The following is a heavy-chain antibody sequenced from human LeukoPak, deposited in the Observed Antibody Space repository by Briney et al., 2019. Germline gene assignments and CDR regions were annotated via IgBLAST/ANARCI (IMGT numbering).Heavy chain of an antibody. J-gene: IGHJ6*02. V-gene: IGHV3-74*01. CDR2: INSDGSST. CDR1: GFTFSSYW. CDR3: SSGYRILYGMDV. D-gene: IGHD3-9*01. Sequence: GGSLRLSCAASGFTFSSYWMHWVRQAPGKGLVWVSRINSDGSSTSYADSVKGRFTISRDNAKNSLYLQMNSLRAEDTAVYYCSSGYRILYGMDVWGQGTTVTVSS.